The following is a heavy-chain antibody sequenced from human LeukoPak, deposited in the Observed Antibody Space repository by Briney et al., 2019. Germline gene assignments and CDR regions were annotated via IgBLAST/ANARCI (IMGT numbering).Heavy chain of an antibody. Sequence: SETLCLTCAVFGGSFSSYYWSWIRQPPGKGLERIGNMYYVGRTCYRPSLKSSAAISEDTSKNQFSLKLSSVTAADTAVYYCARHGRSDWSRFTFDIWGQGTMVTVSS. D-gene: IGHD6-19*01. J-gene: IGHJ3*02. CDR2: MYYVGRT. CDR1: GGSFSSYY. CDR3: ARHGRSDWSRFTFDI. V-gene: IGHV4-39*01.